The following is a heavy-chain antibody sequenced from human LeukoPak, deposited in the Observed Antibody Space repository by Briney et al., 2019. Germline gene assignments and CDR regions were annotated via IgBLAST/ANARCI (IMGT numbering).Heavy chain of an antibody. Sequence: GESLKISCKGSGYSFTSYWIGWVRQMPGKGLEWMGIIYPGDSDTRYSPSFQGQVTISADKSISTAYLQWSSLKASDTAMYYCARQRGAAAGTFRDYGNFDYWGQGTLVTVSS. CDR2: IYPGDSDT. V-gene: IGHV5-51*01. CDR3: ARQRGAAAGTFRDYGNFDY. J-gene: IGHJ4*02. CDR1: GYSFTSYW. D-gene: IGHD6-13*01.